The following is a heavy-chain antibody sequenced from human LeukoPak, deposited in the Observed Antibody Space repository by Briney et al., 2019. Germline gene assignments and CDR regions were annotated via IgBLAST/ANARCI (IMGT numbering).Heavy chain of an antibody. J-gene: IGHJ4*02. Sequence: PGGSLRLSCTASGFTFTTYAMRWVRQAPGKGLEWVATISGSGGSTYYAHSLKGRFTISRDNSKNTVYLQVNSLRAEDTAVYYCAKGGDYASVSYRRYFENWGQGTLVTVSS. V-gene: IGHV3-23*01. D-gene: IGHD3-10*01. CDR3: AKGGDYASVSYRRYFEN. CDR2: ISGSGGST. CDR1: GFTFTTYA.